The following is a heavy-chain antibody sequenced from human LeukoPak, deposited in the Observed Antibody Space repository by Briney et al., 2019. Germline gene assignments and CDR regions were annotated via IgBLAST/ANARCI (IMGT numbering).Heavy chain of an antibody. CDR1: KFTFSNAW. V-gene: IGHV3-15*01. J-gene: IGHJ4*02. CDR3: ATDWAPTRTSGRPFDY. D-gene: IGHD3-10*01. CDR2: IYSKTDGGTI. Sequence: GGSLRLSCAASKFTFSNAWMSWVRQAPGKGLEWVGRIYSKTDGGTIDYAAPVKDRFTISRDDSKNTLYLQMNSLKTEDTAVYYCATDWAPTRTSGRPFDYWGQGTLVTVS.